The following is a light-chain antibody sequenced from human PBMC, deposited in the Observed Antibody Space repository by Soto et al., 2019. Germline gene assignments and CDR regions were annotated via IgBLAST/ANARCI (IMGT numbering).Light chain of an antibody. V-gene: IGLV2-11*01. CDR3: CSYAGSYTYV. CDR2: DVT. Sequence: QSALTQPRSVSVSPGQSVTISCTGTITDVGKYNYVSWYQQHPGKAPKLLMYDVTQRPSGVPDRFSGSKSGDTASLTISGLQAEDEADYYCCSYAGSYTYVFGAGTKVTVL. CDR1: ITDVGKYNY. J-gene: IGLJ1*01.